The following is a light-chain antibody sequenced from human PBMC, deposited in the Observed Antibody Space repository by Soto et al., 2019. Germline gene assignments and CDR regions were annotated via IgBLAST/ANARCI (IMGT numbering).Light chain of an antibody. CDR1: QSVRSTY. CDR2: GAS. CDR3: QHDDNLS. J-gene: IGKJ5*01. Sequence: IVLAQAPDTLSLSPGERATLSLRASQSVRSTYLAWYQQKPGQAPRLLIYGASSRATGIPDLFAGSGATTDIIHTSSRLEPEVVAVYCCQHDDNLSFGQGTRLEIK. V-gene: IGKV3-20*01.